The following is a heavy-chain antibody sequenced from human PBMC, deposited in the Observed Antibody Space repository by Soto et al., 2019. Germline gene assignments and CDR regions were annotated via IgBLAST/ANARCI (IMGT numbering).Heavy chain of an antibody. CDR3: ARFSGSYYYAMDV. D-gene: IGHD6-19*01. V-gene: IGHV4-34*01. CDR2: INHSGVT. Sequence: QVQLQQWGAGLLKPSGTLSLTGAVYGGSFSGYYWSWIRQPPGKGLEWIGEINHSGVTNYKPSLKRRVTISVDTSKNQFSLQLKSVTAADTALYYCARFSGSYYYAMDVWGQGSTVTVSS. J-gene: IGHJ6*02. CDR1: GGSFSGYY.